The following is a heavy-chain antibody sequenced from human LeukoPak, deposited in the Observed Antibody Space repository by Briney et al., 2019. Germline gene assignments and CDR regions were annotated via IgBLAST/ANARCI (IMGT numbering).Heavy chain of an antibody. CDR3: ARTGVEYYNDSSGYYFDY. CDR2: IYTSGST. V-gene: IGHV4-4*09. D-gene: IGHD3-22*01. J-gene: IGHJ4*02. Sequence: SETLSLTCTVSGGSISSYYWSWIRQPPGKGLEWIGYIYTSGSTNYNPSLKSRVTILVDTSKNQFSLKLSSVTAADTAVYYCARTGVEYYNDSSGYYFDYWGQGTLVTVSS. CDR1: GGSISSYY.